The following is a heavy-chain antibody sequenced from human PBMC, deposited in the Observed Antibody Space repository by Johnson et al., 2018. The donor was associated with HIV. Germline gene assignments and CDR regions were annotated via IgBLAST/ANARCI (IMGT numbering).Heavy chain of an antibody. D-gene: IGHD3-22*01. J-gene: IGHJ3*02. CDR3: AKDLDSSGYYSLTDAFDI. V-gene: IGHV3-30*02. CDR2: IRYDGSST. CDR1: GFTFSDYG. Sequence: QVQLVESGGGVVQPGRSLRLSCAASGFTFSDYGIHWVRQAPGKGLEWVALIRYDGSSTTYADSVKGRFTLSRDNSKNTLYLQMNSLRAEDTAVYYCAKDLDSSGYYSLTDAFDIWGQGTMVTVSS.